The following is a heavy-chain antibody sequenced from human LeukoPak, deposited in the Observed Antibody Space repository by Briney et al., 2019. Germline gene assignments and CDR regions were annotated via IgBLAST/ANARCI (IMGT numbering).Heavy chain of an antibody. CDR3: ARDQSHYYDSSGYYYVPNFDY. J-gene: IGHJ4*02. Sequence: PGGSLRLSCAASGFIFSSYEMNWVRQAPGKGLEWVSSISSSSSYIYYADSVKGRFTISRDNAKNSLYLQMNSLRAEDTAVYYCARDQSHYYDSSGYYYVPNFDYWGQGTLVTVSS. V-gene: IGHV3-21*01. CDR1: GFIFSSYE. CDR2: ISSSSSYI. D-gene: IGHD3-22*01.